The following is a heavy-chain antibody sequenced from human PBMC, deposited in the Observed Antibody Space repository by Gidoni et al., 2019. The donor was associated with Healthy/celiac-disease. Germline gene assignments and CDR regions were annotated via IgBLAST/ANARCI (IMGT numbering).Heavy chain of an antibody. Sequence: QVQLVESGGGVVQPGRSLRLSCAASGFTFSSYGMHWVRQAPGKGLEWVAVISYDGSNKYYADSVKGRFTISRDNSKNTLYLQMNSLRAEDTAVYYCAKAQSHPHYGGNWLPDYWGQGTLVTVSS. V-gene: IGHV3-30*18. J-gene: IGHJ4*02. CDR1: GFTFSSYG. CDR3: AKAQSHPHYGGNWLPDY. CDR2: ISYDGSNK. D-gene: IGHD2-15*01.